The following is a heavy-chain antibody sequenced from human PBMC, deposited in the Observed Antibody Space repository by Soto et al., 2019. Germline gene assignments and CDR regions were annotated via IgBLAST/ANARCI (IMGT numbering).Heavy chain of an antibody. J-gene: IGHJ4*02. D-gene: IGHD6-13*01. CDR1: GYSICGCPYF. CDR3: ARLQAAVPHY. V-gene: IGHV4-39*01. Sequence: SDTLSLASTVTGYSICGCPYFWGWIRQPPGKRLEWIGSIFYDGYTLYTPSLKSRVTISVDTSKNQFSLKLTSVAAADTAIYFCARLQAAVPHYWGQG. CDR2: IFYDGYT.